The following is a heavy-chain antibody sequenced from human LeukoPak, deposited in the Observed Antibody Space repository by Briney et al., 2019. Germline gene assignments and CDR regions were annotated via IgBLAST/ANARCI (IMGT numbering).Heavy chain of an antibody. CDR2: IYYSGST. CDR3: ASLPDYYDSSGYNWFDP. V-gene: IGHV4-39*01. J-gene: IGHJ5*02. CDR1: GGSISSSRYS. Sequence: SETLSLTCTVSGGSISSSRYSWGWIRQPPGKGLEWIGTIYYSGSTYYNPSLKSRVTISVDTSKNQFSLKLSSVTAADTAVYYCASLPDYYDSSGYNWFDPWGQGTLVTVSS. D-gene: IGHD3-22*01.